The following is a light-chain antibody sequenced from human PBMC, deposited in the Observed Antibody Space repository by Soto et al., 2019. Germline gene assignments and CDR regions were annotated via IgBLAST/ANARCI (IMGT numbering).Light chain of an antibody. V-gene: IGKV3-15*01. Sequence: EIVMTQSPATLSVSPGERATLPCRASQGIGSTLAWYQQKPGQTPRLLIYGASTRATGVPARFSGSGSGTEFTLTINSLQSEDFAVYYCQRYNNWPLTFGGGTKVDI. J-gene: IGKJ4*01. CDR3: QRYNNWPLT. CDR1: QGIGST. CDR2: GAS.